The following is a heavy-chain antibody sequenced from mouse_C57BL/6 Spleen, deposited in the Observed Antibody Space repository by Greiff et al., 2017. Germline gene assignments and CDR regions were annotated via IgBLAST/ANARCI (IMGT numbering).Heavy chain of an antibody. CDR1: GYAFSSSW. Sequence: QVQLQQSGPELVKPGASVKISCKASGYAFSSSWMNWVKQRPGKGLEWIGRIYPGDGDTNYNGKFKGKATLTADKSSSTAYMQLSSLTSEDSAVYFCARSRVITTVVTPFDYWGQGTTLTVSS. CDR3: ARSRVITTVVTPFDY. CDR2: IYPGDGDT. D-gene: IGHD1-1*01. V-gene: IGHV1-82*01. J-gene: IGHJ2*01.